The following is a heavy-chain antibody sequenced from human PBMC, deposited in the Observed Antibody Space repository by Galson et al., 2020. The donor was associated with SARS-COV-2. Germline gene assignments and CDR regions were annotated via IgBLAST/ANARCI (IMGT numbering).Heavy chain of an antibody. CDR3: TSLQI. CDR2: IRSKANSYAT. CDR1: GFSFSDFA. Sequence: GGSLRLSCAASGFSFSDFAMHWVRQASGKGLEWVGRIRSKANSYATAYAASVKGRFTVSRDDSKNMAYLQMNSLKTEDTAVYYCTSLQIWGQGTMVTVSS. V-gene: IGHV3-73*01. J-gene: IGHJ3*02.